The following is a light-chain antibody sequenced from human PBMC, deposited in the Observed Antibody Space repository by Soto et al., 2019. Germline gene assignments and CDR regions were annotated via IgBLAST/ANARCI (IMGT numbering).Light chain of an antibody. J-gene: IGKJ2*01. CDR3: QQYYNWPPVT. CDR2: GAS. V-gene: IGKV3-15*01. CDR1: QSVGSN. Sequence: EIVMTQSPATLSVSPGERATLSCRASQSVGSNLAWYQQKPGQAPRLLIYGASTRATGIPARFSGSGCGTELSLTISSLQSEDFAVYYCQQYYNWPPVTFGQGTKLEI.